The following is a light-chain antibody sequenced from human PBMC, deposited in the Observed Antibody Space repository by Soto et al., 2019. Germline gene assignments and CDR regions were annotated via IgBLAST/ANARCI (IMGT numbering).Light chain of an antibody. CDR1: QSVLYSSNNKNY. V-gene: IGKV4-1*01. CDR2: WAS. J-gene: IGKJ1*01. CDR3: QQYYSTPET. Sequence: DIVMTQSPDSLAVSLGERATINCKSSQSVLYSSNNKNYLAWYQQKPGQPPKLLIYWASTRESGVPDRFSGSGSGTDFPLTSSSLQDEDVAVYYCQQYYSTPETFGQGTKVEIK.